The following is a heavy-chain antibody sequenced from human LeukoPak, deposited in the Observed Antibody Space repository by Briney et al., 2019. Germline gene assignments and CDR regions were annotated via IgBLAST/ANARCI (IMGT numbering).Heavy chain of an antibody. D-gene: IGHD3-22*01. J-gene: IGHJ4*02. CDR2: IKQDGTEK. CDR3: SSSGYGGYFDY. CDR1: GFTFINYW. Sequence: GGSLRLSCAASGFTFINYWMSWVRQAPGKGLEWVANIKQDGTEKKYVDSVKGRFTISRDNAKNSLYLQMNSLRAEDTAVYYCSSSGYGGYFDYWGQGTLVTVSS. V-gene: IGHV3-7*01.